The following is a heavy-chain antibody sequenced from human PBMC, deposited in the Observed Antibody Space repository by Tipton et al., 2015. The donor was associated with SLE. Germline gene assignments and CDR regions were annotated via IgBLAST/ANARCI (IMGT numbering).Heavy chain of an antibody. D-gene: IGHD2-15*01. CDR3: ARGGGSSPDGLDV. CDR2: IHPSGSST. CDR1: GNTFKNHY. V-gene: IGHV1-46*02. J-gene: IGHJ6*02. Sequence: QLVQSGAEVKHPGASVKISCKASGNTFKNHYMHWVRQAPGHGLEWMGIIHPSGSSTSYAQKFQGRVTLTRDPSTSTAYVDLRSLRSDDAAVYYCARGGGSSPDGLDVCGQGTTVTVSS.